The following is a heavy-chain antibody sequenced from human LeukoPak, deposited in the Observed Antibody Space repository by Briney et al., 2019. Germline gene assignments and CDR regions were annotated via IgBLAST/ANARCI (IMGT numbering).Heavy chain of an antibody. D-gene: IGHD6-6*01. J-gene: IGHJ6*02. Sequence: ASVKVSCKASGGTFSSYAISWVRQAPGQGLEWMGRIIPILGIANYAQKFQGRVTITADKSTSTAYMELSSLRFEDTAVYYCARESLSIAARNYYYHYGMDVWGQGTTVTVSS. CDR3: ARESLSIAARNYYYHYGMDV. CDR2: IIPILGIA. CDR1: GGTFSSYA. V-gene: IGHV1-69*04.